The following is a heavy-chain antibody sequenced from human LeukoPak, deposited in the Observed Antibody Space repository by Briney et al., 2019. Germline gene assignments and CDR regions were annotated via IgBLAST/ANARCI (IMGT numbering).Heavy chain of an antibody. V-gene: IGHV5-51*01. CDR3: ARVAGSHELDAFDI. J-gene: IGHJ3*02. D-gene: IGHD1-26*01. CDR1: GYSFTSYW. Sequence: GESLKVSCXGSGYSFTSYWIAWVRQMPGKGLEWMGIIYPGDSDTRYSPSFQGQVTISVDKSFSTAYLQWSSLKASDTAMYYCARVAGSHELDAFDIWGQRTMVTVSS. CDR2: IYPGDSDT.